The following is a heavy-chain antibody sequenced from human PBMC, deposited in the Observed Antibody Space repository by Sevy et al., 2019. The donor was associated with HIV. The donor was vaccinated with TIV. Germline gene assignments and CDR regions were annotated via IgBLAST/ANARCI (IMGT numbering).Heavy chain of an antibody. CDR3: VSSYYDSSGYPVQCDY. D-gene: IGHD3-22*01. CDR2: IIPIFGIA. J-gene: IGHJ4*02. V-gene: IGHV1-69*10. Sequence: ASVKVSCKASGGTFSSYAISWVRQAPGQGLEWMGGIIPIFGIANYAQKFQGRVTITADKSTSTAYMELSSLRSEDTAVSYCVSSYYDSSGYPVQCDYWGQGTLVTVSS. CDR1: GGTFSSYA.